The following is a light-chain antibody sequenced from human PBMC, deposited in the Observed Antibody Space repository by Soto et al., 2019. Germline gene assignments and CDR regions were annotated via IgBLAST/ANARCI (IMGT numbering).Light chain of an antibody. Sequence: DIQMTQSPSTLSASVGDRVTITCRASQSISSWLAWYQQRPGKAPKLLIYKASNLESGVPSRFSGSGSGTELTLTISNLHPDDFATYYCQQYYTYPWTFGPRTKVDIK. CDR3: QQYYTYPWT. CDR2: KAS. V-gene: IGKV1-5*03. J-gene: IGKJ1*01. CDR1: QSISSW.